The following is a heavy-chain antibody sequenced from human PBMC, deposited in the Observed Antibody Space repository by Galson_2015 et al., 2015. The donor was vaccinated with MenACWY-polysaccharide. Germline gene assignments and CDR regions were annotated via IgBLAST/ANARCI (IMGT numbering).Heavy chain of an antibody. Sequence: SLRLSCAASRFTFSAIWMSWVRQAPGKGLEWVALINVDGSQQYYMDSVKGRFAISRDNVKNSLYLQINSLRAEDTAVYYCARDPNWGNSFGPWGQGTLVTVSS. V-gene: IGHV3-7*01. D-gene: IGHD7-27*01. CDR1: RFTFSAIW. CDR3: ARDPNWGNSFGP. J-gene: IGHJ5*02. CDR2: INVDGSQQ.